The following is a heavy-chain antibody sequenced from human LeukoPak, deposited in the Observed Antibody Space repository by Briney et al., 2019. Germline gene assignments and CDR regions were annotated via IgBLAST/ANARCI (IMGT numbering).Heavy chain of an antibody. CDR3: AREEWELLLDY. D-gene: IGHD1-26*01. CDR1: GFTFSSYW. J-gene: IGHJ4*02. V-gene: IGHV3-7*01. Sequence: GGSLRLSCAASGFTFSSYWTSWVRQAPGKGLEWVANIKQDGSEKYYVDSVKGRFTISRDNAKNSLYLQMNSLRAEDTAVYYCAREEWELLLDYWGQGTLVTVSS. CDR2: IKQDGSEK.